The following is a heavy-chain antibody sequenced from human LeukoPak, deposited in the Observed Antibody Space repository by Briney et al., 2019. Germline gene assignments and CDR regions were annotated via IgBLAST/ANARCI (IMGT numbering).Heavy chain of an antibody. V-gene: IGHV3-23*01. CDR1: GGSISSSSYY. J-gene: IGHJ3*02. Sequence: ETLSLTCTVSGGSISSSSYYWGWIRQPPGKGLEWVSTISGSGGTTYYADSVKGRFTISRDNSKNTLYLQMNTLRAEDTAVYYCAKPARTDAFDIWGQGTMVTVSS. CDR3: AKPARTDAFDI. D-gene: IGHD1-14*01. CDR2: ISGSGGTT.